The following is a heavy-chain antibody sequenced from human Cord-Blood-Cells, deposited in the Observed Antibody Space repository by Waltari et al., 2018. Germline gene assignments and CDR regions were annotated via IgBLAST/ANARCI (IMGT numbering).Heavy chain of an antibody. J-gene: IGHJ4*02. D-gene: IGHD6-19*01. CDR1: VFTFSSYS. Sequence: EVQLVESGGGLVKPGGSLRLSCAASVFTFSSYSMNWVRQAPGKGLEWVSSISSSSSYIYYADSVKGRFTISRDNAKNSLYLQMNSLRAEDTAVYYCARAVAASNFDYWGQGTLVTVSS. V-gene: IGHV3-21*01. CDR2: ISSSSSYI. CDR3: ARAVAASNFDY.